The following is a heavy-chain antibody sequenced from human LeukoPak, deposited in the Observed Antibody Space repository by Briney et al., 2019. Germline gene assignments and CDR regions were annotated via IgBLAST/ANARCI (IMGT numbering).Heavy chain of an antibody. CDR1: GGSISSYY. D-gene: IGHD6-13*01. J-gene: IGHJ4*02. CDR3: ARVHSSSWYVDY. Sequence: SETLSLTCTVSGGSISSYYWSWIRQPAGEGLGWIGRIYTSGSTNYNPSLTSRVTMSVDTSKNQFSLKLSSVTAADTAVYYCARVHSSSWYVDYWGQGTLVTVSS. CDR2: IYTSGST. V-gene: IGHV4-4*07.